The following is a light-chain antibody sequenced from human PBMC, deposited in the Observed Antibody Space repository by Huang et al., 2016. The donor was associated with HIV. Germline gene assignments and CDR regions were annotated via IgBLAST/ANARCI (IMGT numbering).Light chain of an antibody. CDR3: QQLNSYPLT. CDR1: QGISSH. V-gene: IGKV1-9*01. J-gene: IGKJ4*01. CDR2: ASS. Sequence: IQLTQSPSSLSASVGDRVTITCRASQGISSHLAWYQPKPGKAPELLIFASSTLQRGVPSRFSGSGSGTDFTLTISSLQPEDFATYYCQQLNSYPLTFGGGTKVEIK.